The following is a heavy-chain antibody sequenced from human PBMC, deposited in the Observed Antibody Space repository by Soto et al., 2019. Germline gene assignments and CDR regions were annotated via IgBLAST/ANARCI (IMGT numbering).Heavy chain of an antibody. J-gene: IGHJ4*02. Sequence: PSETLSLTCAVYGGSFSGYYWSWIRQPPGKGLEWIGEINHSGSTNYNPSLKSRVTISVDTSKNQFSLRLSSVTAADTAVYYFARLTSLNYDILTGYYPYYFDYWGQGTLVTVSS. D-gene: IGHD3-9*01. CDR3: ARLTSLNYDILTGYYPYYFDY. V-gene: IGHV4-34*01. CDR2: INHSGST. CDR1: GGSFSGYY.